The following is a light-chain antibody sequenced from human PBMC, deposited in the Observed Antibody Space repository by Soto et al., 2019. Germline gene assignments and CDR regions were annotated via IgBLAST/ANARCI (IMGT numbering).Light chain of an antibody. J-gene: IGLJ1*01. V-gene: IGLV2-11*01. CDR2: DVS. Sequence: QSALTQPRSVSGSPGQSVTISCTGTSSDVGGYNYVSWYQQHPGKAPKLMIYDVSKRPSGVPDRFSGSKSGNTASLTISGLQAADAADCYCCSYAGTYYVFGAGTKVTVL. CDR1: SSDVGGYNY. CDR3: CSYAGTYYV.